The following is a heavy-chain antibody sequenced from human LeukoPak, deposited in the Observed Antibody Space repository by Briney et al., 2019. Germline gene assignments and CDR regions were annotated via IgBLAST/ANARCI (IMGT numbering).Heavy chain of an antibody. CDR1: GFSFSSYW. J-gene: IGHJ6*03. V-gene: IGHV3-7*01. CDR2: IRQDESER. D-gene: IGHD3-10*01. Sequence: GSLRLSCEGSGFSFSSYWMTWVRQLLGKGPEWVANIRQDESERYFADSVKGRFTISRDNAKKSVYLHMSSLRAEDTALYYCARLSAYYYGSYFYYYMDVWGKGTTVTVSS. CDR3: ARLSAYYYGSYFYYYMDV.